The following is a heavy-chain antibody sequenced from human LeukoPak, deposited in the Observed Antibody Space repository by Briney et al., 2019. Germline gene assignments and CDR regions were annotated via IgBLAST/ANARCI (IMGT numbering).Heavy chain of an antibody. D-gene: IGHD3-22*01. J-gene: IGHJ4*02. CDR3: ARDTYYYDSSGYPD. Sequence: GGSLRLSCAASGFTFSSYSMNWVRQAPGKGLEWVSSISSSSSYIYYADSVKGRFAISRDNAKNSLYLQMNGLRAEDTAVYYCARDTYYYDSSGYPDWGQGTLVTVSS. CDR2: ISSSSSYI. V-gene: IGHV3-21*01. CDR1: GFTFSSYS.